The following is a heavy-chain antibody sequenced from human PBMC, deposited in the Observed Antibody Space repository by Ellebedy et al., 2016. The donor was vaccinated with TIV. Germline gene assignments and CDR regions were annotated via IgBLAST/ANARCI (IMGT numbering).Heavy chain of an antibody. CDR3: AKDMVFGDGKWEIDV. V-gene: IGHV3-23*01. Sequence: PGGSLRLSCAASGFSFNSYAMSWVRQAPGKGLEWVSGINNGGCTTSYADSVKGRFTISRDNSRSTLYLQMNSLRAEDSAVYYCAKDMVFGDGKWEIDVWGQGTTVTVSS. J-gene: IGHJ6*02. CDR2: INNGGCTT. D-gene: IGHD1-26*01. CDR1: GFSFNSYA.